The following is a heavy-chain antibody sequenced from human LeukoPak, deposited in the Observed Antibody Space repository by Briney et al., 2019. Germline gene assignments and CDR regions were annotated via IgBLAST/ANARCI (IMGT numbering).Heavy chain of an antibody. CDR1: GYTFISYD. CDR3: GRDPKLGIRGYTYGYIDH. J-gene: IGHJ4*02. D-gene: IGHD5-18*01. Sequence: ASVKVSCKASGYTFISYDINWVRQATGQGLEWMGWINTNTGNPSYAQGFFTGRYVFSLDTSASTAYQQINGLKADDTAVYYCGRDPKLGIRGYTYGYIDHWGQGTLLTVAS. CDR2: INTNTGNP. V-gene: IGHV7-4-1*02.